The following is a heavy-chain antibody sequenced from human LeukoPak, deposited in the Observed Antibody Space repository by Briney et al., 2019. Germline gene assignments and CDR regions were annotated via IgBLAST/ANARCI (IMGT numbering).Heavy chain of an antibody. CDR1: GYTFTSYY. V-gene: IGHV1-46*01. Sequence: GASVKVSCKASGYTFTSYYMRWVRQAHGQGLEWMGIINPSGGSTSYAQKFQGRVTMTRDTSTSTVYMELSSLRSEDTAVYYCARDACSGGSCYSFDYWGQGTLVTVSS. D-gene: IGHD2-15*01. CDR3: ARDACSGGSCYSFDY. J-gene: IGHJ4*02. CDR2: INPSGGST.